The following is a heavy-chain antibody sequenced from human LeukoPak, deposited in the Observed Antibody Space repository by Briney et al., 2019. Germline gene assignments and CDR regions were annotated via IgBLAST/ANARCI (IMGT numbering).Heavy chain of an antibody. CDR2: INHSGRT. D-gene: IGHD3-9*01. V-gene: IGHV4-34*01. J-gene: IGHJ4*02. CDR1: GGSFSGYY. CDR3: AKDPALRYFDWFPDY. Sequence: SETLSLTCAVYGGSFSGYYWNWIRQPPGKGLEWIGEINHSGRTNYNPSLKSRVTISVDTSKKQFSLKLSSVTAADTAVYYCAKDPALRYFDWFPDYWGQGTLVTVSS.